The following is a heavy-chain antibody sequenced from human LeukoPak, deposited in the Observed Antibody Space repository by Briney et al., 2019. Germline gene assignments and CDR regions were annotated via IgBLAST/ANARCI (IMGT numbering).Heavy chain of an antibody. D-gene: IGHD3-3*01. CDR1: GYNFASYW. Sequence: GESLKISCKSSGYNFASYWIGWVRRMPGKGLEWMGIIYPRDSDTRYSPSFQGQVTISADKSISTEYLQWSSLRASDTAMYYCARWHPSWDFPYWGQGTLVTVSS. V-gene: IGHV5-51*01. J-gene: IGHJ4*02. CDR2: IYPRDSDT. CDR3: ARWHPSWDFPY.